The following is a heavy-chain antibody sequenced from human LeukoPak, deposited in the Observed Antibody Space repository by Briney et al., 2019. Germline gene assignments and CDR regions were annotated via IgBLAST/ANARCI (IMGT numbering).Heavy chain of an antibody. CDR2: ISSNGGST. D-gene: IGHD1-26*01. J-gene: IGHJ4*02. Sequence: GGSLRLSCAASGFTFSSYAMHWIRQAPGKGLEYVSAISSNGGSTYYANSVKGRFTISRDNSKNTLYLQMGSLRAEDMAVYYCASAPYSGSYYQRNYFDYWGQGTLVTVSS. CDR3: ASAPYSGSYYQRNYFDY. CDR1: GFTFSSYA. V-gene: IGHV3-64*01.